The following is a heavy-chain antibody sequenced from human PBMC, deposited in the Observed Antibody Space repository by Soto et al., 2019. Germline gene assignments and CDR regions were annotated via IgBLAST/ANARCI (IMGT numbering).Heavy chain of an antibody. CDR1: GFTFSSYS. CDR3: ARGDHSSGWYSDFQH. CDR2: ISSSSSYI. V-gene: IGHV3-21*01. J-gene: IGHJ1*01. D-gene: IGHD6-19*01. Sequence: EVQLVESGGGLVKPGGSLRLSCAASGFTFSSYSMNWVRQAPGKGLEWVSSISSSSSYIYYADSVKVRFTISRDNAKNSLYLQMNSLRAEDTAVYYCARGDHSSGWYSDFQHWGQGTLVTVSS.